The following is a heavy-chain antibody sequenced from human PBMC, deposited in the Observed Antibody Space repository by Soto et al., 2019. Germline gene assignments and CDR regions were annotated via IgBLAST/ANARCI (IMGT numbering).Heavy chain of an antibody. CDR3: ASQGY. CDR2: IYLSGST. CDR1: GGTISSGS. Sequence: PSETLSLTCSVSGGTISSGSWSWIRQPPGKGLEWIGYIYLSGSTYYNPSLKSRVTISVDRSKNQFSLKLSSVTAADTAVYYCASQGYWGQGTLVTVSS. J-gene: IGHJ4*02. V-gene: IGHV4-59*12.